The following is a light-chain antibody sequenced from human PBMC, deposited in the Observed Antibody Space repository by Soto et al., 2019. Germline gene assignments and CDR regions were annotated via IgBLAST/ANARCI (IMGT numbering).Light chain of an antibody. V-gene: IGKV3-20*01. Sequence: ILLTHSLGTVAVSPGERVTLSCRASQSVDSTYLAWYQQRPGQAPRLLIYGASSRATGVPDRFSGSGSGTDFTLTISRLEPEDFAVYYCQQYGSSPWTFGQGTKVDIK. CDR2: GAS. CDR3: QQYGSSPWT. J-gene: IGKJ1*01. CDR1: QSVDSTY.